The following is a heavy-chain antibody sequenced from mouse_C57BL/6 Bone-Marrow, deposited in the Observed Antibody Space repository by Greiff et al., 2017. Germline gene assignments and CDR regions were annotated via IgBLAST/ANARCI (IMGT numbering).Heavy chain of an antibody. J-gene: IGHJ4*01. Sequence: VQLQQSGAELARPGASVKLSCKASGYTFTSYGISWVKQRTGQGLEWIGEIYPRSGNTYYNEKFKGKATLTADKSSSPAYLELRSLTSEDSAVYFCASCDVDYYAMCYGGQGTSVTGS. CDR3: ASCDVDYYAMCY. CDR1: GYTFTSYG. D-gene: IGHD2-3*01. V-gene: IGHV1-81*01. CDR2: IYPRSGNT.